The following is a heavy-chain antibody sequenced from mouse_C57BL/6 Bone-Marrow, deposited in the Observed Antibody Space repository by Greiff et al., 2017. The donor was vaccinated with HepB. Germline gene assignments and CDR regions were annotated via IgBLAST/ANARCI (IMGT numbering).Heavy chain of an antibody. Sequence: VQLQQSGAELVKPGASVKISCKASGYAFSSYWMNWVKQRPGKGLEWIGHIYPGDGDTNYNGKFKGKAKLTADKSSSTAYMQLSSLTSEDSAVYCCAREEITTVVAKDYAMDYWGQGTSVTVSS. CDR2: IYPGDGDT. CDR3: AREEITTVVAKDYAMDY. J-gene: IGHJ4*01. CDR1: GYAFSSYW. V-gene: IGHV1-80*01. D-gene: IGHD1-1*01.